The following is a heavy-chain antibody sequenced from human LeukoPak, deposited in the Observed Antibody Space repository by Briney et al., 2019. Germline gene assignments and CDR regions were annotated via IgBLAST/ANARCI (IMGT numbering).Heavy chain of an antibody. CDR2: ITGSGGDT. CDR3: AKGSADARPYYFDY. V-gene: IGHV3-23*01. J-gene: IGHJ4*02. CDR1: GFTFSNCA. Sequence: PGGSLRLSCTGSGFTFSNCAMSWVRQAPGKGLEWVSAITGSGGDTYHEDSVRGRFTISRDNSKSTLYLQMNSLRAEDTAVYYCAKGSADARPYYFDYWGQGTLVTVSS. D-gene: IGHD2-21*01.